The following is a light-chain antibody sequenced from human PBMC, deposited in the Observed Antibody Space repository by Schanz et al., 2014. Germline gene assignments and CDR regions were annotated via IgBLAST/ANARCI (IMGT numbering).Light chain of an antibody. Sequence: QSALTQPASVSGSPGQSITISCTGTSSDVGAYKYVSWFQQDPGKAPKVIISDVSDRPSGVSDRFSGSKSGNTASLTISGLQAEDEADYYCSSYTSSSTLLFGGGTKVTVL. CDR3: SSYTSSSTLL. J-gene: IGLJ2*01. V-gene: IGLV2-14*01. CDR2: DVS. CDR1: SSDVGAYKY.